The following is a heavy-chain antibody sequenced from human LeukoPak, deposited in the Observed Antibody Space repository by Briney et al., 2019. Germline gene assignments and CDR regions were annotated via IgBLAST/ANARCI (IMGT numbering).Heavy chain of an antibody. CDR1: GFTFCSHW. V-gene: IGHV3-7*01. D-gene: IGHD1-7*01. CDR2: IKQDGSEK. CDR3: ARWANTTGWNWLDN. J-gene: IGHJ4*02. Sequence: GGALRLSRAASGFTFCSHWMSWVRQAPGKGVEGGARIKQDGSEKYHVDSVNGRFTITRDNANNLLYLQMNYLRTEDTAVYLCARWANTTGWNWLDNWGQGTLVTVSS.